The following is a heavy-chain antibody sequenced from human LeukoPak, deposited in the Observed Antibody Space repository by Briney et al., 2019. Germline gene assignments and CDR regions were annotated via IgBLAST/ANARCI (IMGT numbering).Heavy chain of an antibody. CDR1: GYTFTGYY. V-gene: IGHV1-2*02. D-gene: IGHD4-17*01. Sequence: ASVTVSCKASGYTFTGYYMHWVRQAPGQGLEWMGWINPNSGGTNYAQKFQGRVTMTRDTSISTAYMELSSLRSEDTAVYYCARAGDDSGKNCYYYGMDVWGQGTTVTVSS. J-gene: IGHJ6*02. CDR3: ARAGDDSGKNCYYYGMDV. CDR2: INPNSGGT.